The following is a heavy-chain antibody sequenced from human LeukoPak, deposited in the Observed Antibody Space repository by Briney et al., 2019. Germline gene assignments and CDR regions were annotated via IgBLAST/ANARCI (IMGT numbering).Heavy chain of an antibody. CDR3: AKDVSSGWYLFDY. J-gene: IGHJ4*02. Sequence: GGSLRLSCAASGFTFSSYAMSWVRQAPGKGLEWVSAISGSGGSTYYADSVKGRFTISRDNSKSTLYLQMNSLRAEDTAVYYCAKDVSSGWYLFDYWGQGTLVTVSS. CDR2: ISGSGGST. V-gene: IGHV3-23*01. D-gene: IGHD6-19*01. CDR1: GFTFSSYA.